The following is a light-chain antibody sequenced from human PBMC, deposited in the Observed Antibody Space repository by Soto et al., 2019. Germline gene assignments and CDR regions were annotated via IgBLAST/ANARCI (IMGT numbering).Light chain of an antibody. CDR1: QSVSSY. CDR3: QQRSNSPPV. J-gene: IGKJ3*01. Sequence: EIVLTQSPATLSLSPGERATLSCRASQSVSSYLAWYQQKPGQAPRLLIYDASNRATGIPARFSGSGSGTDFTLPIRSLVPEVFSVYYCQQRSNSPPVFGPGTKVDIK. V-gene: IGKV3-11*01. CDR2: DAS.